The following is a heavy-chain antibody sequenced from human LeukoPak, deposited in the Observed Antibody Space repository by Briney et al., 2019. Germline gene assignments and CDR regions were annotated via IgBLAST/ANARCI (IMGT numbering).Heavy chain of an antibody. CDR3: ARLGVAYGMDV. Sequence: GGSLRLSCAASGFSFSSYAIHWVRQAPGKGLEWVAVISYDGNNKYYADSVKGRFTISRDNSKNTLYLQMNSLRAEDTAVYYCARLGVAYGMDVWGQGTTVTVSS. CDR1: GFSFSSYA. CDR2: ISYDGNNK. V-gene: IGHV3-30*04. D-gene: IGHD3-10*01. J-gene: IGHJ6*02.